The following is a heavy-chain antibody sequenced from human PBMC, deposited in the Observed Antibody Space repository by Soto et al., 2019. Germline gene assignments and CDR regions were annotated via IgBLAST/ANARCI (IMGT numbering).Heavy chain of an antibody. V-gene: IGHV1-69*12. Sequence: QVQLVQSGAEVKKPGSSVKVSCKASGGTFSSYAISWVRQAPGQGLEWMGGIIPVFGTANYAQKFQGRVTITADESTSTAYMELSSLSSEDTAVYYCASCGWKYFCTFDIWGQGTMVTVSS. CDR2: IIPVFGTA. CDR1: GGTFSSYA. D-gene: IGHD1-7*01. J-gene: IGHJ3*02. CDR3: ASCGWKYFCTFDI.